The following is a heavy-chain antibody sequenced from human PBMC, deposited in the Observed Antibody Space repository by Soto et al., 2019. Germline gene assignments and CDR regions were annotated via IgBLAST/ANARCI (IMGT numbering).Heavy chain of an antibody. Sequence: EVQLVESGGGLVQPGGSLRLSCLASEFTFNTYWMNWVRQAPGRGLEWVANIKDDGREKNYVDSVKGRFTISRDNAKNSLKLQSNRVRGEDTAVYFCARDRGTPCRGSEVGCYYHYGMDVWGQGTTVTVSS. J-gene: IGHJ6*02. D-gene: IGHD3-10*01. CDR1: EFTFNTYW. CDR3: ARDRGTPCRGSEVGCYYHYGMDV. CDR2: IKDDGREK. V-gene: IGHV3-7*05.